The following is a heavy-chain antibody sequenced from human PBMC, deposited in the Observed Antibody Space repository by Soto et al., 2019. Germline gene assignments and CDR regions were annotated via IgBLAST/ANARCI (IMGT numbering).Heavy chain of an antibody. V-gene: IGHV1-46*01. J-gene: IGHJ3*02. CDR1: GYTFINYY. Sequence: QVQLVQSGAEVKKPGASVKVSCKASGYTFINYYMYWVRQAPGQGLEWMGIINPNGGSTTYAQKFQGRVTLTSDTSTNTVNMELSSLRSEDTAVYYCAREKWLVRRNDPFDIWGQGTMVTVSS. CDR2: INPNGGST. D-gene: IGHD6-19*01. CDR3: AREKWLVRRNDPFDI.